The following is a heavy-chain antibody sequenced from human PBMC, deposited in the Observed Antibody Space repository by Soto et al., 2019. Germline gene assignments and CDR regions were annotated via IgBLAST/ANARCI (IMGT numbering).Heavy chain of an antibody. CDR2: INHSGST. D-gene: IGHD3-9*01. J-gene: IGHJ6*03. CDR1: GGSFSGYY. V-gene: IGHV4-34*01. Sequence: SETLSLTCAVYGGSFSGYYWSWIRQPPGKGLEWIGEINHSGSTNYNPSLKSRVTISVDTSKNQFSLKLSSVTAADTAVYYCASVGAYYDILTEKNYYYYYYMDVWGKGTTVTVSS. CDR3: ASVGAYYDILTEKNYYYYYYMDV.